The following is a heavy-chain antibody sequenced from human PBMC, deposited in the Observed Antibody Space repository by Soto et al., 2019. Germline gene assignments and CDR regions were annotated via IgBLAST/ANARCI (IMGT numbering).Heavy chain of an antibody. Sequence: ASVKVSCKASGYTFTGYYMHWLRQAPGQGLEWMGWINPNSGGTNYAQKFQGRVTMTRDTSISTAYMELSRLRSDDTAVYYCARDHRYCSSTSCYTGPNWFDPWGQGTLVTVSS. J-gene: IGHJ5*02. D-gene: IGHD2-2*02. CDR3: ARDHRYCSSTSCYTGPNWFDP. CDR1: GYTFTGYY. V-gene: IGHV1-2*02. CDR2: INPNSGGT.